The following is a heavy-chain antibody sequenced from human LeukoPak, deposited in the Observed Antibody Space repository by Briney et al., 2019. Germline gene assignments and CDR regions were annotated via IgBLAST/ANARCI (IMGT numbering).Heavy chain of an antibody. J-gene: IGHJ6*03. CDR2: INHSGST. V-gene: IGHV4-34*01. D-gene: IGHD6-6*01. CDR1: GGSFSGYY. Sequence: SETLSLTCAVYGGSFSGYYWSWIRQPPGKRLEWIGEINHSGSTNYNPSLKSRVTISVDTSKNQFSLKLSSVTAADTAFYYCARDRASSSSYYYYMDVWGTGTTVTVSS. CDR3: ARDRASSSSYYYYMDV.